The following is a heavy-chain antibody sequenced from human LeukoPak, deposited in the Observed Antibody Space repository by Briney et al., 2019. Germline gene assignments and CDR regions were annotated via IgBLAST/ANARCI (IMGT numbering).Heavy chain of an antibody. D-gene: IGHD2-8*02. V-gene: IGHV3-20*04. CDR1: GFTFSSYW. J-gene: IGHJ4*02. CDR2: INRNGGST. Sequence: PGGSLRLSWAASGFTFSSYWMRWVRQPPGEGLEWVSGINRNGGSTGYADSVKGRFTISRDNATNSPYLQMNSLIAEDTSMYYCARTRRAARVVWSGYDFDYWGPGALGSVSS. CDR3: ARTRRAARVVWSGYDFDY.